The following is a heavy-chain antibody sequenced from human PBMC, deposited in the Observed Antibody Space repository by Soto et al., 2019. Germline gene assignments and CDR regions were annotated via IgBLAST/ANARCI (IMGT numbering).Heavy chain of an antibody. J-gene: IGHJ4*02. V-gene: IGHV3-23*01. D-gene: IGHD6-13*01. CDR2: ISGSGGST. CDR3: AKDQGSRWYDIDY. Sequence: EVQLLESGGGLVQPGGSLRLSCAASGFTFSNYAVTWVRQAPGKGLEWVSTISGSGGSTYYADSVKGRFTISRDNAKNTLNLQMNSARGEDTAVYYCAKDQGSRWYDIDYGGQGTHVTVSS. CDR1: GFTFSNYA.